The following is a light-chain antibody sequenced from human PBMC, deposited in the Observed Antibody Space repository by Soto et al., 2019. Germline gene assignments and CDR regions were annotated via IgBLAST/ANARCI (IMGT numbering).Light chain of an antibody. V-gene: IGLV2-14*01. CDR3: NSYTSGSPLLV. CDR1: SSDVGAYNN. Sequence: QSALTQPASVSGSPGQSITISCTGSSSDVGAYNNVYWYQQHPGKAPRLMIYEVTNRPSGVSNRFSGSKSGNTASLTISGHRAGDEADYYRNSYTSGSPLLVFGGGNKLTVL. CDR2: EVT. J-gene: IGLJ2*01.